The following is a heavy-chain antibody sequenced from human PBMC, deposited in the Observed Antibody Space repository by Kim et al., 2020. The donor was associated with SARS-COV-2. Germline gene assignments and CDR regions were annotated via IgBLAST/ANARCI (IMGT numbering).Heavy chain of an antibody. D-gene: IGHD2-21*01. J-gene: IGHJ4*02. V-gene: IGHV4-59*09. Sequence: NSSDPSHKGRVTISVDTSKNPFSLKLSSVTAADTAVYYCARGLWTFDYWGQGILVTVAS. CDR3: ARGLWTFDY. CDR2: N.